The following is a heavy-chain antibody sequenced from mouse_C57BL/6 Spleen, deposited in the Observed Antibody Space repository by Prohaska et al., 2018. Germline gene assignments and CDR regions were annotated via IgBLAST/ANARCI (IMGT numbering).Heavy chain of an antibody. J-gene: IGHJ3*01. Sequence: QIQLVQSGPELKKPGETVKISCKASGYTFTTYGMSWVKQAPGKGLKWMGWINTYSGVPTYADDFKGRFAFSLETSASTAYLQINNLKNEDTATYFCARAPYDHDGAWFAYWGQGTLVTVSA. D-gene: IGHD2-4*01. CDR2: INTYSGVP. V-gene: IGHV9-3*01. CDR3: ARAPYDHDGAWFAY. CDR1: GYTFTTYG.